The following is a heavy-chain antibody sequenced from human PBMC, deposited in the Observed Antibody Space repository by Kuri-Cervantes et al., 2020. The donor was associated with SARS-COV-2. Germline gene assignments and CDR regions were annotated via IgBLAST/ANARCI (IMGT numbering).Heavy chain of an antibody. J-gene: IGHJ4*02. Sequence: SETLSLTCAVYGGSFSGYYWSWTRQPPGKGLEWIGEINHSGSTNYNPSLKSRVTISVDTSKNQFSLKLSSVTAADTAVYYCAREGVWLNYFEGFDYWGQGTLVTVSS. CDR3: AREGVWLNYFEGFDY. D-gene: IGHD2/OR15-2a*01. V-gene: IGHV4-34*01. CDR2: INHSGST. CDR1: GGSFSGYY.